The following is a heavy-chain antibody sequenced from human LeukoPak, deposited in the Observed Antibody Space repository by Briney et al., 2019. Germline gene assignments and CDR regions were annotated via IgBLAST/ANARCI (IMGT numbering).Heavy chain of an antibody. CDR2: ISPYNENR. J-gene: IGHJ4*02. Sequence: ASVKVSCKASGYTFIRNGISWVRQAPGQGLEWMGWISPYNENRKYLQKLQGRVTLTTDTSTSTAHMELRSLTPDDTAVYYCAREESIGRYQFLHDYWGQGTLVTVSS. V-gene: IGHV1-18*01. D-gene: IGHD1-26*01. CDR3: AREESIGRYQFLHDY. CDR1: GYTFIRNG.